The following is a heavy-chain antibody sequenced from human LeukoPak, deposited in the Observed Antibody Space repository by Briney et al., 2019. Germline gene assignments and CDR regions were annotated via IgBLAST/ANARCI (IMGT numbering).Heavy chain of an antibody. Sequence: SETLSLTCTVSGGSIGSSSYYWGWIRQPPGKGLEWIGSIYYSGSTYYNPSLKSRVTISVDTSKNQFSLKLSSVTAADTAVYYCARHCFMGPSCLRDYWGQGTLVTVSS. V-gene: IGHV4-39*01. J-gene: IGHJ4*02. D-gene: IGHD1-26*01. CDR2: IYYSGST. CDR1: GGSIGSSSYY. CDR3: ARHCFMGPSCLRDY.